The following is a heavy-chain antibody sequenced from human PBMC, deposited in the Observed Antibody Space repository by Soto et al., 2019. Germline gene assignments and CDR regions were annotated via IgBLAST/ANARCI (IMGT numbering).Heavy chain of an antibody. D-gene: IGHD6-19*01. Sequence: PGGPLRLSCAASGFTFDDYAMHWVRQAPGKGLEWVSGISWNSGRIDYADSVKGRFTISRDNAKNSLYLQMNSLRAEDTALYYCAKDIGVGYSSGWSGLFDYWGQGTLVTVSS. J-gene: IGHJ4*02. CDR3: AKDIGVGYSSGWSGLFDY. CDR2: ISWNSGRI. V-gene: IGHV3-9*01. CDR1: GFTFDDYA.